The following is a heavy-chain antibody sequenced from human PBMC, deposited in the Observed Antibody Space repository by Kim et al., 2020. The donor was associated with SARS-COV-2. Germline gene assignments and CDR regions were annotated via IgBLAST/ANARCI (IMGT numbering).Heavy chain of an antibody. V-gene: IGHV5-10-1*01. D-gene: IGHD1-1*01. J-gene: IGHJ6*02. CDR1: GYSFTTYW. Sequence: GESLKISCQGSGYSFTTYWITWVRQMPGKGLEYMGMIDPSDSQTTHSPSFQGHVTLSADKYINTAYLQWSSLRASDTAMYYCAKLEHSFAQRGNRHYGMDVWGQGTTVAVAS. CDR2: IDPSDSQT. CDR3: AKLEHSFAQRGNRHYGMDV.